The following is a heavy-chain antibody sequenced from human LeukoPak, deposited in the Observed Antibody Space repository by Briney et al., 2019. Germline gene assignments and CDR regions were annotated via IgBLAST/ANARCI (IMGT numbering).Heavy chain of an antibody. CDR3: ARALPAASHTSFDY. CDR2: INSDGSST. J-gene: IGHJ4*02. V-gene: IGHV3-74*01. CDR1: GFTFSSCW. Sequence: GGSLRLSCAASGFTFSSCWMHWVRQAPGKGLVWVSRINSDGSSTSYADSVKGRFTISRDNAKNTVYLQMNNLRAEDTALFYCARALPAASHTSFDYWGQGALVTVSS. D-gene: IGHD2-2*01.